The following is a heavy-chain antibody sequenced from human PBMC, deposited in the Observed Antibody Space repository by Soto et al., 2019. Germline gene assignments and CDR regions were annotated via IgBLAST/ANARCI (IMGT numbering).Heavy chain of an antibody. Sequence: VQLVESGGGLVHPGRSLRLSCVASGFTFDDHVMHWVRQLQGKGLEWVGHISWDGYSIGYGGPVRGRFTISRHNAKNTLYLQMNSLRPEDTGLYYCARSWSGSTSGRVDVRGQETTVTVSS. V-gene: IGHV3-9*01. CDR3: ARSWSGSTSGRVDV. CDR1: GFTFDDHV. D-gene: IGHD3-3*01. J-gene: IGHJ6*02. CDR2: ISWDGYSI.